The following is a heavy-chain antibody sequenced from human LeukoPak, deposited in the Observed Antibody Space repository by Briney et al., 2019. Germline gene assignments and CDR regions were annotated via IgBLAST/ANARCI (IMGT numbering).Heavy chain of an antibody. Sequence: PGGSLRLSCAASGFNFSSYAMHWVRQAPGKGLEWVAVISYDGSNKYYADSVKGRFTISRDNSKNTLYLQMNSLRAEDTAVYYCARVSPMVRGVIIAGLFDYWGQGTLVTVSS. CDR3: ARVSPMVRGVIIAGLFDY. D-gene: IGHD3-10*01. CDR1: GFNFSSYA. V-gene: IGHV3-30*04. J-gene: IGHJ4*02. CDR2: ISYDGSNK.